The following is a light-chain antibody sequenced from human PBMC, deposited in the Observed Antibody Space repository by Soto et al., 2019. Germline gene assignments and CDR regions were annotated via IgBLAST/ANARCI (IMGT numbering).Light chain of an antibody. V-gene: IGLV1-44*01. J-gene: IGLJ1*01. CDR2: NNN. CDR1: SSNIGSNN. Sequence: VLTQPPSASGTPGQRVTISCSGSSSNIGSNNVNWYQQVPGTAPKLLIYNNNQRPSGVPDRFSGSKSGTSGSLAISGLQSEDEADYYCAAWDDSLNGPYVFGTGTKVTVL. CDR3: AAWDDSLNGPYV.